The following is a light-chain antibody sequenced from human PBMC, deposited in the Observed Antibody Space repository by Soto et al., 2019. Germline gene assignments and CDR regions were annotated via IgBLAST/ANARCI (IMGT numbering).Light chain of an antibody. CDR2: DVS. CDR3: SSYTSDFTII. V-gene: IGLV2-14*03. Sequence: QSALTQPASVSGSPGQSITISCTGTISDVGGYQYVSWFQQHPGKAPKLMIYDVSDRPSGVSSRFSGSKSGNTASLTISGLQSEDEADYYCSSYTSDFTIIFGAGTKLTVL. J-gene: IGLJ2*01. CDR1: ISDVGGYQY.